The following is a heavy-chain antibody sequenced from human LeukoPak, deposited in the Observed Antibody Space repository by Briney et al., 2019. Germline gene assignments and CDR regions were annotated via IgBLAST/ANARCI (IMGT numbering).Heavy chain of an antibody. J-gene: IGHJ6*02. V-gene: IGHV3-23*01. Sequence: SGGSLSRSYAASGFNFSSYAMMWARQAPGKGLEGFSAIRGGGGGTFYADSVKGRFTISRDNSKNTLYLQMNSLRAEDTAVYYCAKDLGGKPYYYYGMDVWGQGTTVTVSS. CDR1: GFNFSSYA. CDR2: IRGGGGGT. CDR3: AKDLGGKPYYYYGMDV.